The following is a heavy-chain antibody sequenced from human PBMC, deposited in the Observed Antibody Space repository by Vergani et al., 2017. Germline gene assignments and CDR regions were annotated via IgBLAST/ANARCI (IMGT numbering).Heavy chain of an antibody. CDR2: IFTGGVT. CDR3: VGGLGYSGTTKPLYNGFAP. CDR1: GDSVTSRSFY. J-gene: IGHJ5*02. D-gene: IGHD1-7*01. V-gene: IGHV4-61*02. Sequence: QVQLQESGPGLVKPSQTLSLTCTVSGDSVTSRSFYWTWIRQSAGKGLEWIGRIFTGGVTDYNPSLKRRVTISVDPSKNQVSLRLTTVTAADTAVYYCVGGLGYSGTTKPLYNGFAPWGRGSRVIVSS.